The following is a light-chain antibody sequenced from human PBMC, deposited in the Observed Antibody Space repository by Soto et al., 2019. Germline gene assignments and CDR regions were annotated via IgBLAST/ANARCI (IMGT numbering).Light chain of an antibody. V-gene: IGLV2-23*01. CDR1: SSDVGSYNL. Sequence: QSVLTQPASVSGSPGQSITISCTGTSSDVGSYNLVSWFQQLPGKVPKLIIYEGTKRPSGVSDRFSGSKSGYTASLTISGLQAEDAADYYCFSYAGNSAYVFGTGTKV. J-gene: IGLJ1*01. CDR2: EGT. CDR3: FSYAGNSAYV.